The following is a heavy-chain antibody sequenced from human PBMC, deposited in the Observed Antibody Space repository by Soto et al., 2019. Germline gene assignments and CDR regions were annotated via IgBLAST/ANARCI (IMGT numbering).Heavy chain of an antibody. J-gene: IGHJ4*02. CDR2: ISYDGSNK. D-gene: IGHD3-22*01. CDR1: GFTFSSYA. Sequence: GGSLRLSCAASGFTFSSYAMHWVRQAPGKGLEWVAVISYDGSNKYYADSVKGRFTISRDNSKNTLYLQMNSLRAEDTAVYYCAKDGGATMIVVVTSPYFDYWGQGTLVTVSS. CDR3: AKDGGATMIVVVTSPYFDY. V-gene: IGHV3-30*04.